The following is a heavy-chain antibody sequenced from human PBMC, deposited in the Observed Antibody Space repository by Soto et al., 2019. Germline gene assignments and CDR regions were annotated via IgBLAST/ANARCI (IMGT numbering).Heavy chain of an antibody. CDR3: ARRRPTGYYNY. J-gene: IGHJ4*02. D-gene: IGHD3-9*01. CDR1: GFPFSDYY. V-gene: IGHV3-11*03. CDR2: IGSSSSYT. Sequence: PGGSLRLSCAASGFPFSDYYMSWIRQAPGKGLEWVSSIGSSSSYTNYADSVKGRFTISRDNAKNSLYLQMNSLRAEDTAVYYCARRRPTGYYNYWGQGTLVTAPQ.